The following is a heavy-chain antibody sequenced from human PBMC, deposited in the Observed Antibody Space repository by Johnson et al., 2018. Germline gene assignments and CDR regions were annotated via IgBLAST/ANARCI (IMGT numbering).Heavy chain of an antibody. CDR1: GGTFSSYS. Sequence: QVQLVESGAEVKKPGSSVKVSCKASGGTFSSYSFSWVRQAPGQGLDWMGGIIPIFGTTLYTQKFQGRVTITADESTNTAYMEVRSLRSEDTAVYYCAGARAVIAAPTHDNAFGLARWGQGTTVIVSS. CDR3: AGARAVIAAPTHDNAFGLAR. D-gene: IGHD6-6*01. J-gene: IGHJ6*02. V-gene: IGHV1-69*01. CDR2: IIPIFGTT.